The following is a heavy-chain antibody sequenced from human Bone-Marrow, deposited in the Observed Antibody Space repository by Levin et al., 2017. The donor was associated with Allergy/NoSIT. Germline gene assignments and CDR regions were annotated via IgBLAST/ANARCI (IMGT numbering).Heavy chain of an antibody. CDR3: ARGLLWYNRDWYFDL. Sequence: GESLKISCAASGFISNNYWMSWVRQAPGRGLEWVANIKEDGSGKYYVDSVKGRFTISRDNAKNAVYLQMNSLRAEDTAVYHCARGLLWYNRDWYFDLWGRGTLVTVSS. CDR1: GFISNNYW. CDR2: IKEDGSGK. V-gene: IGHV3-7*01. D-gene: IGHD3-10*01. J-gene: IGHJ2*01.